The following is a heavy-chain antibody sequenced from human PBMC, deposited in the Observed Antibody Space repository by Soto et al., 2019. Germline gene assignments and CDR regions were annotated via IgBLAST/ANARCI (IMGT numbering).Heavy chain of an antibody. J-gene: IGHJ3*02. D-gene: IGHD3-22*01. V-gene: IGHV3-33*01. CDR2: IWYDGSNK. CDR1: GFTFSSYG. CDR3: ARDPQYYDSSAPHAFDI. Sequence: PGGSLRLSCAASGFTFSSYGMHWVRQAPGKGLEWVAVIWYDGSNKYYADSVKGRFTISRDNSKNTLYLQMNSLRAEDTAVYYCARDPQYYDSSAPHAFDIWGQGTMVTVSS.